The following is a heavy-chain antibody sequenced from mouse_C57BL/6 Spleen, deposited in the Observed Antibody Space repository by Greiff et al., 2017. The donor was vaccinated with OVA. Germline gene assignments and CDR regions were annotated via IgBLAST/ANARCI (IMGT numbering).Heavy chain of an antibody. Sequence: EVKLMESGEGLVKPGGSLKLSCAASGFTFSSYAMSWVRQTPEKRLEWVAYISSGGDYIYYADTVKGRFTISRDNARNTLYLQMSSLKSEETAMYYCTRGEGYHGGFAYWGQGTLVTVSA. J-gene: IGHJ3*01. CDR1: GFTFSSYA. V-gene: IGHV5-9-1*02. CDR2: ISSGGDYI. CDR3: TRGEGYHGGFAY.